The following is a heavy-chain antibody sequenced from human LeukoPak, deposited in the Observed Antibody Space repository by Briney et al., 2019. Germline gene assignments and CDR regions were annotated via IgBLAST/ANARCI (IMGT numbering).Heavy chain of an antibody. J-gene: IGHJ4*02. D-gene: IGHD1-1*01. V-gene: IGHV3-23*01. CDR3: TGGRSAY. Sequence: GGSLRLSCAASGFTFNSFAMSWVRQAPGKGLEWVSSITTSGGSTYYADSVKGRFTVSRDNSKNMVYLQMDSLRAEDTAVYYCTGGRSAYWGQGTLVTVSS. CDR2: ITTSGGST. CDR1: GFTFNSFA.